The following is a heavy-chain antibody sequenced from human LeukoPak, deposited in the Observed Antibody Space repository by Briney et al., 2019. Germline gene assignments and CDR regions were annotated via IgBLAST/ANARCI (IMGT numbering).Heavy chain of an antibody. CDR3: ARAPQYYYDSSGYYDF. CDR1: GGPISSGGYS. Sequence: SETLSLTCAVSGGPISSGGYSWSWIRQPPGKGLEWIGYIDHSGSTYYNPSLKSRVTISVDRSKNQFSLKLSSVTAAATAVYYCARAPQYYYDSSGYYDFWGQGTLVTVSS. D-gene: IGHD3-22*01. V-gene: IGHV4-30-2*01. J-gene: IGHJ4*02. CDR2: IDHSGST.